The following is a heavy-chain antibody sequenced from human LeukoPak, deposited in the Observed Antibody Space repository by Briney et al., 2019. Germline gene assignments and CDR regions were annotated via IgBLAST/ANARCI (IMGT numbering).Heavy chain of an antibody. J-gene: IGHJ3*02. CDR3: ARVPSYYDILTGYYPALGDAFDI. Sequence: GGSLRLSCAASGFTFSSYWMHWVRQAPGKGLVWVSRINSDGSSTSYADSVKGRFTISRDNAKNTLYLQMNSLGAEDTAVYYCARVPSYYDILTGYYPALGDAFDIWGQGTMVTVSS. V-gene: IGHV3-74*01. CDR2: INSDGSST. CDR1: GFTFSSYW. D-gene: IGHD3-9*01.